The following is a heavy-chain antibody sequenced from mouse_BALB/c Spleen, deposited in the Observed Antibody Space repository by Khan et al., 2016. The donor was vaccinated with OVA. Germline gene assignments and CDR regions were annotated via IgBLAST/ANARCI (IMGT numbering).Heavy chain of an antibody. J-gene: IGHJ3*01. Sequence: VQLKESGPSLVKPSQTLSLTCSVTGDSITSGYWNWIRKFPENKLEYMGYIIYTGYTYYNPSLQSRISITRHTSKNKYYLQLNSVTDEDTATYYCARSTYRYAFVYWGQGTLVTVSA. V-gene: IGHV3-8*02. D-gene: IGHD2-12*01. CDR1: GDSITSGY. CDR3: ARSTYRYAFVY. CDR2: IIYTGYT.